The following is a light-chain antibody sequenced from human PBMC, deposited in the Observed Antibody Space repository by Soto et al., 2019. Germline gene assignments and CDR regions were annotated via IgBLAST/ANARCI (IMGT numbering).Light chain of an antibody. CDR3: KQYGSSSGT. J-gene: IGKJ1*01. V-gene: IGKV3-20*01. Sequence: PGERATLSCRASQSVSSYLAWYQQKPGQAPRLLIYDASNRATGIPDRFSGSGSGTDFTLTIRRLEPEDFAVYYCKQYGSSSGTFGQGTKVDIK. CDR1: QSVSSY. CDR2: DAS.